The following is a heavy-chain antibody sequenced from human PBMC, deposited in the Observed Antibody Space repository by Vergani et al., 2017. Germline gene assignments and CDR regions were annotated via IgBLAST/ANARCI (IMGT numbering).Heavy chain of an antibody. CDR1: GGSISSYY. Sequence: QVQLQESGPGLVKPSETLSLTCTVSGGSISSYYWSWIRQPPGKGLEWIGYIYYSGSTNYNPSLTSRVTMSVDTSKNQFSLKLSSVTAADTAVYYCAGSRDGYNFDYWGQGTLVTVSS. D-gene: IGHD5-24*01. J-gene: IGHJ4*02. CDR2: IYYSGST. V-gene: IGHV4-59*12. CDR3: AGSRDGYNFDY.